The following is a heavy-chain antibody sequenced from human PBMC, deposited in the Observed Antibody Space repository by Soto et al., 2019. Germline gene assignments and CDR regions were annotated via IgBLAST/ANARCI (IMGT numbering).Heavy chain of an antibody. CDR2: ISWNSGSI. Sequence: PGGSLRLSCAASGFTFDDYAMHWVRQAPGKGLEWVSGISWNSGSIGYADSVKGRFTISRDNAKNSLYLQMNSLRAEDTALYYCAKDSSSWLLGAFDIWGQGTMVTVSS. J-gene: IGHJ3*02. V-gene: IGHV3-9*01. D-gene: IGHD6-13*01. CDR1: GFTFDDYA. CDR3: AKDSSSWLLGAFDI.